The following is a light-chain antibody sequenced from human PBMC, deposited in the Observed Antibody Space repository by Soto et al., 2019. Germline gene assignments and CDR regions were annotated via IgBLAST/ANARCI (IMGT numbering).Light chain of an antibody. CDR3: AAWDDSLSGPV. CDR1: SSNIGSNY. J-gene: IGLJ2*01. V-gene: IGLV1-47*01. CDR2: RNN. Sequence: QPVLTQPPSASGTPGQRVTISCSGSSSNIGSNYVYWYQQLPGTAPKLLIYRNNQRPSGVPGRFSGSKSGTSASLAISGLRSEDEADYYCAAWDDSLSGPVFGGGTKLTVL.